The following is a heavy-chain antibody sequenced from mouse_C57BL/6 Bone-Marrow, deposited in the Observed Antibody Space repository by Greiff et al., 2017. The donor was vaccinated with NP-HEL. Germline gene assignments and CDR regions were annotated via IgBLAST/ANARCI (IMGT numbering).Heavy chain of an antibody. Sequence: QVQLQQPGAELARPGASVKLSCKASGYTFTSYGISWVKQRTGQGLEWIGEIYPRSGNTYYNEKFKGKATLTADKSSSAAYMDLRSLTSEDSAVYFCAIRASGFDYWGQGTTLTVSS. V-gene: IGHV1-81*01. J-gene: IGHJ2*01. D-gene: IGHD1-3*01. CDR3: AIRASGFDY. CDR2: IYPRSGNT. CDR1: GYTFTSYG.